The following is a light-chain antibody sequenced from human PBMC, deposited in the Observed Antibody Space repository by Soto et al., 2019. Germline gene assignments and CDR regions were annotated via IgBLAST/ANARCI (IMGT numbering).Light chain of an antibody. CDR1: SSNIENNY. Sequence: QSVLTQPPSVSAAPGQKVTISCSGSSSNIENNYVSWYQQLPGTAPKLLIYDNNKRPSGIPDRFSGSKSGTSATLGITGLQAGDEAEYYCGTWDNSLSAGVFGGGTKLTVL. J-gene: IGLJ2*01. V-gene: IGLV1-51*01. CDR2: DNN. CDR3: GTWDNSLSAGV.